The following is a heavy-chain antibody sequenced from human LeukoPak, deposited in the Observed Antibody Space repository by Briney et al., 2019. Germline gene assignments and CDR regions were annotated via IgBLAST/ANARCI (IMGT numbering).Heavy chain of an antibody. Sequence: PSETLSLTCAVYGGSFSGYYWSWIRQPPGKGLEWIGEINHSGSTNYNPSLKSRVTISVDTSKNQFSLKLSSVTAADTAVYYCARAGRYYDSSSYQKQDAFDIWGQGTMVTVSS. V-gene: IGHV4-34*01. D-gene: IGHD3-22*01. CDR2: INHSGST. J-gene: IGHJ3*02. CDR1: GGSFSGYY. CDR3: ARAGRYYDSSSYQKQDAFDI.